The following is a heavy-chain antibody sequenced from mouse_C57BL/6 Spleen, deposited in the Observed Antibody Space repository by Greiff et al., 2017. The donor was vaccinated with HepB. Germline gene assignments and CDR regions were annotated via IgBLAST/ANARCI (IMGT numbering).Heavy chain of an antibody. CDR3: TNGNPYYYAMDY. CDR2: ISSGGDYI. Sequence: EVKLEESGEGLVKPGGSLKLSCAASGFTFSSYAMSWVRQTPEKRLEWVAYISSGGDYIYYADTVKGRFTISRDNARNTLYLQMSSLKSEDTAMYYCTNGNPYYYAMDYWGQGTSVTVSS. CDR1: GFTFSSYA. V-gene: IGHV5-9-1*02. D-gene: IGHD2-1*01. J-gene: IGHJ4*01.